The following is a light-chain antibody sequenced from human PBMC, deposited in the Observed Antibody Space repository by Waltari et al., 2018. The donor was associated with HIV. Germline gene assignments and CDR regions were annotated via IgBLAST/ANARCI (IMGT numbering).Light chain of an antibody. J-gene: IGKJ5*01. CDR3: QQYYKWPLT. V-gene: IGKV3D-15*01. CDR1: QSVSSK. CDR2: GAS. Sequence: EIVMLQSPATLSLSPGERATLSCRASQSVSSKLAWYQQKPGQAPRLLIYGASTRSTGIPGRFSGSESGTEFILTISSLQSEDCAVYYCQQYYKWPLTFGQGTRLEIK.